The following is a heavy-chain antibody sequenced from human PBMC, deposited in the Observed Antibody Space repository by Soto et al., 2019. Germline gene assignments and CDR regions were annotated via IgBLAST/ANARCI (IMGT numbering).Heavy chain of an antibody. CDR1: GGSISSGDYY. D-gene: IGHD2-2*01. V-gene: IGHV4-30-4*01. J-gene: IGHJ4*02. CDR3: ASTSNIVVVPAAIDY. Sequence: SETLSLTCTVSGGSISSGDYYWSWIRQPPGKGLEWIGYIYYSGSTYCNPSLKSRVTISVDTSKNQFSLKLSSVTAADTAVYYCASTSNIVVVPAAIDYLVQGTLVTVSS. CDR2: IYYSGST.